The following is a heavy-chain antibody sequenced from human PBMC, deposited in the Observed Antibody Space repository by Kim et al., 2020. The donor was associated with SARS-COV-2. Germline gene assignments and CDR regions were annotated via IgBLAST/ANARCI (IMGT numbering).Heavy chain of an antibody. CDR3: ARLVVVAATPKDWFDP. CDR2: INHSGST. CDR1: GGSFSGYY. Sequence: SETLSLTCAVYGGSFSGYYWSWIRQPPGKGLEWIGEINHSGSTNYNPSLKSRVTISVDTSKNQFSLKLSSVTAADTAVYYCARLVVVAATPKDWFDPWGQGTLVTVSS. V-gene: IGHV4-34*01. D-gene: IGHD2-15*01. J-gene: IGHJ5*02.